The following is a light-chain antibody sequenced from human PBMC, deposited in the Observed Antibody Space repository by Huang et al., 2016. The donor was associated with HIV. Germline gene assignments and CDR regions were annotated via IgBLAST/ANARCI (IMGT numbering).Light chain of an antibody. CDR3: QQPNISPLT. V-gene: IGKV1-12*01. Sequence: DIQMTQSPSSVSASVGDRVTITCRAGQGISSWLAWYQHKPGKAPKLLIYAASSLKSGVASRFIGRGYGTEITLTISSLQPEDFATYYCQQPNISPLTFGGGTKVEI. CDR1: QGISSW. CDR2: AAS. J-gene: IGKJ4*01.